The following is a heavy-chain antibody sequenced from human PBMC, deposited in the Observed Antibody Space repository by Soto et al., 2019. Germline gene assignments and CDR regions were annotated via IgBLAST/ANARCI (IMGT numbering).Heavy chain of an antibody. CDR2: IYTSGST. D-gene: IGHD4-17*01. CDR3: ARAPSDYGDYDY. V-gene: IGHV4-4*07. J-gene: IGHJ4*01. CDR1: GVSISNFH. Sequence: QVQLQEAGPGLVKPSEILSLSCTVSGVSISNFHCSWIRQPAGKGLEWIGRIYTSGSTNYNPSLKSRVTMSVYTSMNQFSLKVNSVTAADTAVYDCARAPSDYGDYDYWGHGTRVTVSS.